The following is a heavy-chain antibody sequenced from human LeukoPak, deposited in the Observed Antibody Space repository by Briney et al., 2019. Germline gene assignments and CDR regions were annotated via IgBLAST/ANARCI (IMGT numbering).Heavy chain of an antibody. D-gene: IGHD4-23*01. Sequence: GESLQISCQGSGYNFNTYWVAWVRQLPGKGLGWMGIIRPMNSDVRYSPSFQGQVTISADRSINTAYLQWSSLTASDTAMYYCASRPFETTVVPWDFYWGQGTQVTVSS. J-gene: IGHJ4*02. CDR1: GYNFNTYW. CDR2: IRPMNSDV. CDR3: ASRPFETTVVPWDFY. V-gene: IGHV5-51*01.